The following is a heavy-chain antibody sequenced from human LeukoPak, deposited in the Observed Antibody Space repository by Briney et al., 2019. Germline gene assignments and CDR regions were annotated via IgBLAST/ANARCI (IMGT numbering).Heavy chain of an antibody. CDR2: ISGDSVYT. CDR3: AKDKGWGYSAYDCYGMDV. CDR1: GFTFSTHA. V-gene: IGHV3-23*01. J-gene: IGHJ6*02. Sequence: PGGSLRLSCAASGFTFSTHAMRWVRQAPGKGPECISGISGDSVYTYYADSVKGRFTISRDNSKNTLYLQMNSLRAEDTAVYYCAKDKGWGYSAYDCYGMDVWGQGTTVTVSS. D-gene: IGHD1-26*01.